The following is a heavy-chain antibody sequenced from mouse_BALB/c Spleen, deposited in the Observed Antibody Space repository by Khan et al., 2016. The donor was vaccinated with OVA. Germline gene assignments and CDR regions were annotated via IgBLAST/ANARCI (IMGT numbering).Heavy chain of an antibody. D-gene: IGHD1-2*01. J-gene: IGHJ3*01. CDR2: INTYTGEP. Sequence: QIQLVQSGPELKKPGETVKISCKASGYSFTNYGMNWVKQAPGKGLKWMGWINTYTGEPTYADDFKGRFAFSLETSASAAYLQINNLKNEDTATYFCAILAATAFFAFWGQGTPATVSA. V-gene: IGHV9-3-1*01. CDR3: AILAATAFFAF. CDR1: GYSFTNYG.